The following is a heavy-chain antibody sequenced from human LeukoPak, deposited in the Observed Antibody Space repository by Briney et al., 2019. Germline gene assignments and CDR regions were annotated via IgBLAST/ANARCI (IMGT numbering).Heavy chain of an antibody. CDR2: IYYSGST. D-gene: IGHD3-3*01. CDR3: AGDKKRYDFWSGYSLDDY. J-gene: IGHJ4*02. CDR1: GGSISSYY. Sequence: SETLSLTCTVSGGSISSYYWSWIRQPPGKGLEWIGYIYYSGSTNYNPSLKSRVTISVDTSKNQFSLKLSSVTAADTAVYYCAGDKKRYDFWSGYSLDDYWGQGTLVTVSS. V-gene: IGHV4-59*08.